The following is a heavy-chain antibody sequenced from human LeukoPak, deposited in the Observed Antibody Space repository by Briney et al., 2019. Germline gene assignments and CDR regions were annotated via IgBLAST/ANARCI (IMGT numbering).Heavy chain of an antibody. D-gene: IGHD1-7*01. CDR2: IYYSGST. CDR3: AREDWNYKVDAFDI. Sequence: SETLSLTCTVSGGSISSSSYYWGWIRQPPGKGLEWIGSIYYSGSTYYNPSLKSRVTISVDTSKNQFSLKMSSVTAADTAVYYCAREDWNYKVDAFDIWGQGTMVTVSS. CDR1: GGSISSSSYY. V-gene: IGHV4-39*07. J-gene: IGHJ3*02.